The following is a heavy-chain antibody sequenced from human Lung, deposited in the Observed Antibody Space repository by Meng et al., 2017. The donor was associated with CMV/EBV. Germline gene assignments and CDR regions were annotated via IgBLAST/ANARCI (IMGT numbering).Heavy chain of an antibody. J-gene: IGHJ4*02. CDR3: ARVGWEHVADY. V-gene: IGHV4-38-2*02. D-gene: IGHD1-26*01. CDR1: GYSISSGYY. CDR2: IYHSGST. Sequence: GSXRLSCTVSGYSISSGYYWGWIRQPPGKGLEWIGSIYHSGSTYYNPSLKSRVTISVDTSKNQFSLKLSSVTAADTAVYYCARVGWEHVADYWGQGTLVTAPQ.